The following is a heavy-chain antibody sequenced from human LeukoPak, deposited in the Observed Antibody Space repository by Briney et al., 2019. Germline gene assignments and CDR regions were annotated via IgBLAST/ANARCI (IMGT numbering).Heavy chain of an antibody. CDR2: ISTGTYI. V-gene: IGHV3-21*05. Sequence: PGGSLRLSCVAAGFTFSRFEMNWVRQAPGKGLEWISHISTGTYIAYADSVKGRFTVSRDNAKNSLYLEMNSLRAEDTAVYYCARGSSGYSDSEIDYWGQGTLVTVSS. D-gene: IGHD3-22*01. J-gene: IGHJ4*02. CDR1: GFTFSRFE. CDR3: ARGSSGYSDSEIDY.